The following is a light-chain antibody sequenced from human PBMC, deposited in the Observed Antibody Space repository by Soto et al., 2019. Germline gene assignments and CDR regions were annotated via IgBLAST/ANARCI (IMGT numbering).Light chain of an antibody. Sequence: IVLTQSPGTLSLSPGERATLSCRASQSVSSSYLAWYQQKPGQAPRLLIYGASSRATGIPDRFSGSGSGTDYTLTLSRLEPEDLALYYCQQYGSSPRTFGQGTRLE. CDR2: GAS. CDR1: QSVSSSY. V-gene: IGKV3-20*01. J-gene: IGKJ5*01. CDR3: QQYGSSPRT.